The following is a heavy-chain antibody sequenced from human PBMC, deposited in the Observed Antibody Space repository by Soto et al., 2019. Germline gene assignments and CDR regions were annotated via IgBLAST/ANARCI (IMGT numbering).Heavy chain of an antibody. J-gene: IGHJ4*02. Sequence: GGSLRLSCAASGFTFSSYGMHWVRQAPGKGLEWVAVISYDGSNKYYADSVKGRFTISRDNSKNTLYLQMNSLRAEDTAVYYCAKDGTFPGIAVAGRNEYYFDYWGQGTLVTVSS. CDR3: AKDGTFPGIAVAGRNEYYFDY. CDR1: GFTFSSYG. CDR2: ISYDGSNK. D-gene: IGHD6-19*01. V-gene: IGHV3-30*18.